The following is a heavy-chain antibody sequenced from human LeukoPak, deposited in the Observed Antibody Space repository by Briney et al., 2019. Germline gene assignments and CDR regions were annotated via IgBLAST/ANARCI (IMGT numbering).Heavy chain of an antibody. Sequence: SETLSLTCTVSGGSISSGDYYWSWIRQPPGKGLEWIGYIYYSGSTYYNPSLKSRVTTSVDTSKNQFSLKLSSVTAADTAVYYCARVYGDYVLSWFDPWGQGTLVTVSS. CDR3: ARVYGDYVLSWFDP. V-gene: IGHV4-30-4*01. CDR1: GGSISSGDYY. CDR2: IYYSGST. D-gene: IGHD4-17*01. J-gene: IGHJ5*02.